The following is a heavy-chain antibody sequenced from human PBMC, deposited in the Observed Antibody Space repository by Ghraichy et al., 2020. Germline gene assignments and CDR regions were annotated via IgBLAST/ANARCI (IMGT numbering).Heavy chain of an antibody. Sequence: ASVKVSCKASGYTFTSSGITWVRQAPGQGLEWMGWINPNDANTDYAQKLQGRVTLTTDTSTNTAYMDLRSLRSDDTAVYYCARMGEYSSSYHYWGQGTLVTVSS. D-gene: IGHD6-6*01. V-gene: IGHV1-18*04. CDR1: GYTFTSSG. J-gene: IGHJ4*02. CDR2: INPNDANT. CDR3: ARMGEYSSSYHY.